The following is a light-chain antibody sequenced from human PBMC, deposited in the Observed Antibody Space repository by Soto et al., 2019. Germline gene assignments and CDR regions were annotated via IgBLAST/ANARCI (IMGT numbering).Light chain of an antibody. V-gene: IGKV1-5*03. J-gene: IGKJ1*01. CDR1: QSISSW. Sequence: DIQMTQSPSTLSASVGDRVTITCRASQSISSWLAWYQQKPGKAPKLLIYKASSLESGVPSRFSGSGSGTEFTLTISSLQPDDFAPYYCQQYNSYSQGFGQGTKVEIK. CDR3: QQYNSYSQG. CDR2: KAS.